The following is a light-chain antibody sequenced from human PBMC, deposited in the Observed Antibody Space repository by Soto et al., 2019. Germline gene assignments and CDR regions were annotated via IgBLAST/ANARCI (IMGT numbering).Light chain of an antibody. J-gene: IGKJ1*01. V-gene: IGKV3-20*01. CDR2: DAS. CDR3: QQYGSSPRT. Sequence: TPSPATLSVSPGERVTFSCRASHSVATNLSWYQHKPGQSPRLLISDASTGASGIPPRFSGSGSGTDFTLTISRLEPEDFAVNYCQQYGSSPRTFGQGTKVDI. CDR1: HSVATN.